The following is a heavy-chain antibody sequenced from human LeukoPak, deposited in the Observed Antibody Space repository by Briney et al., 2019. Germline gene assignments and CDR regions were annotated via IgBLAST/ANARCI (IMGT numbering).Heavy chain of an antibody. Sequence: GGSLRLSCAASGFTFSSYGMHWVRQAPGKGLEWVAVISYDGSNKYYADSVKGRFTISRDNSKNTLYLQMNSLRAEDTAVYYCARALAFRQEYPPGPALDYWGQGTLVTVSS. CDR1: GFTFSSYG. D-gene: IGHD6-6*01. CDR3: ARALAFRQEYPPGPALDY. J-gene: IGHJ4*02. V-gene: IGHV3-30*03. CDR2: ISYDGSNK.